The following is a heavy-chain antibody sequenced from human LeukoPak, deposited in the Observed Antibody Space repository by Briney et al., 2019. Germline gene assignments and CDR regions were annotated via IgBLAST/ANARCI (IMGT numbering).Heavy chain of an antibody. CDR1: GFTFRDYE. J-gene: IGHJ4*02. D-gene: IGHD3-22*01. CDR3: ARYYYDSSGYYYSDY. CDR2: ISTSGSII. Sequence: GGSLRLSCAASGFTFRDYEMNWVRPAPGEGLEWVSYISTSGSIIYYADSVRGRFTISRDNAKNSLYLQMNNLRAEDTAVYYCARYYYDSSGYYYSDYWGQGNLVTVSS. V-gene: IGHV3-48*03.